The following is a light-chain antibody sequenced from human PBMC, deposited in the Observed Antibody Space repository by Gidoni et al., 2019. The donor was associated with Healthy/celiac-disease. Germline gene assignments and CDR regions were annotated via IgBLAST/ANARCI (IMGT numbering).Light chain of an antibody. CDR3: QQYNNWPPGRT. CDR2: GAS. V-gene: IGKV3-15*01. Sequence: EIVMPQSPATLSVSPGERATLSCRASQSVSSNLAWYQQKPGQAPRLLIYGASTRATGIPASFSGSGSGTEFTLTISSLQSEDFAVYYCQQYNNWPPGRTFGQGTKVEIK. J-gene: IGKJ1*01. CDR1: QSVSSN.